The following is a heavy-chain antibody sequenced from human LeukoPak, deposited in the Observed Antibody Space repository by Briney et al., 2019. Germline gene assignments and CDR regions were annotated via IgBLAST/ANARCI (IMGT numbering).Heavy chain of an antibody. Sequence: ASVKVSCKASGYTFTGYYMHWVRQAPGQGLEWMGWISAYNGNTNYAQKLQGRVTMTTDTSTSTAYMELRSLRSDDTAVYYCARGVGGYSGYDATYYFDYWGQGTLVTVSS. CDR2: ISAYNGNT. J-gene: IGHJ4*02. CDR3: ARGVGGYSGYDATYYFDY. D-gene: IGHD5-12*01. CDR1: GYTFTGYY. V-gene: IGHV1-18*04.